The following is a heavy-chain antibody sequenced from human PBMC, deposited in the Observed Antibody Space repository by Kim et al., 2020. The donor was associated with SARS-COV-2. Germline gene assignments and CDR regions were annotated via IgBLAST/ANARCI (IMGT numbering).Heavy chain of an antibody. CDR3: VRIKGGGSYDY. J-gene: IGHJ4*02. Sequence: EKNYVDSVEGLFTIARDNAKNSLYLQMNSLRAEDTAVYYCVRIKGGGSYDYWGQGTLVTVSS. D-gene: IGHD1-26*01. V-gene: IGHV3-7*01. CDR2: EK.